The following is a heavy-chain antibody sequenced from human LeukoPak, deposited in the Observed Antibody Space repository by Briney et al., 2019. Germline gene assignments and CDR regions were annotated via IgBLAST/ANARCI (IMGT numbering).Heavy chain of an antibody. CDR1: GYTFTGYY. D-gene: IGHD2-2*01. V-gene: IGHV1-2*02. Sequence: ASVKVSCKASGYTFTGYYMHWVRQAPGQGLEWMGWINPNSGGTNYAQKFQGRVTMTRDTSISTAYMELSRLRSDDTAVYYCARDILGYCSSTSCYEDNWFDPWGQGTLVTVSS. CDR3: ARDILGYCSSTSCYEDNWFDP. J-gene: IGHJ5*02. CDR2: INPNSGGT.